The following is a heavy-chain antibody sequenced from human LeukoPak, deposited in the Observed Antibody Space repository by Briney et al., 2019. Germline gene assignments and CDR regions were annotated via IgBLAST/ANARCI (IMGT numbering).Heavy chain of an antibody. D-gene: IGHD5-18*01. CDR1: GFIFDDYA. CDR3: AKGSGYSYFDY. V-gene: IGHV3-43D*03. CDR2: INWDGGNT. J-gene: IGHJ4*02. Sequence: GGSLRLSCAASGFIFDDYAMHWVRQAPGKGLEWVSLINWDGGNTYYADSVKGRFTVSRDNSENSLYLQMNSLRPEDTALYYCAKGSGYSYFDYWGQGALVTVSS.